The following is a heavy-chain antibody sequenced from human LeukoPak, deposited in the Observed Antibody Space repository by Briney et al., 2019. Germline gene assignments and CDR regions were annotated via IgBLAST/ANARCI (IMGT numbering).Heavy chain of an antibody. D-gene: IGHD2-2*01. CDR2: ISYGGSNK. J-gene: IGHJ4*02. V-gene: IGHV3-30-3*01. CDR1: GFTFSSYA. CDR3: ARDRYRVVPAAITDY. Sequence: GGSLRLSCAASGFTFSSYAMHWVRQAPGKGLEWVAVISYGGSNKYYADSVKGRFTISRDNSKNTLYLQMNSLRAEDTAVYYCARDRYRVVPAAITDYWGQGTPVTVSS.